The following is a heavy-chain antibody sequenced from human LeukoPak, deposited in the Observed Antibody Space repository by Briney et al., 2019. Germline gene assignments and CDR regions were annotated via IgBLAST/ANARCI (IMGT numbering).Heavy chain of an antibody. CDR2: INSDGSST. D-gene: IGHD5-18*01. J-gene: IGHJ2*01. CDR3: ARGGHSYGYMNWYFDL. CDR1: GFTFSSYW. V-gene: IGHV3-74*01. Sequence: GGSLRLSCAASGFTFSSYWMHWVRQAPGKGLLWVSRINSDGSSTSYADSVKGRFTISRDNAKNTLYLQMNSLRAEDTAVYYCARGGHSYGYMNWYFDLWGRGTLVTVSS.